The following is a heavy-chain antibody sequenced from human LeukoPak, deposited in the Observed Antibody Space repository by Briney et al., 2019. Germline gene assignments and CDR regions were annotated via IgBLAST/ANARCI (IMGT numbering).Heavy chain of an antibody. V-gene: IGHV3-53*01. D-gene: IGHD6-13*01. J-gene: IGHJ3*02. CDR3: ASSIAAAASTSFDAFDI. CDR2: IYSGGST. Sequence: GGSLRLSCAASGFTVGSNYMSWVRQAPGKGLEWVSVIYSGGSTYYADSVKGRFTISRDNSKNTLYLQMNSLRAEDTAVYYCASSIAAAASTSFDAFDIWGQGTMVTVSS. CDR1: GFTVGSNY.